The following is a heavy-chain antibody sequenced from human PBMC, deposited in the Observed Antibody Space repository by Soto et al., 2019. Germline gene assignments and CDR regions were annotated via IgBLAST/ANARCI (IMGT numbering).Heavy chain of an antibody. J-gene: IGHJ6*02. Sequence: ASVKVSCKASGYTFTSYYMHWVRRAPGQGLEWMGIINPSGGSTSYAQKFQGRVTMTRDTSTSTVYMELSSLRSEDTAVYYCARERYYDILTGYYNRGYYYYYGMDVWGQGTTVTVSS. CDR1: GYTFTSYY. CDR3: ARERYYDILTGYYNRGYYYYYGMDV. CDR2: INPSGGST. V-gene: IGHV1-46*01. D-gene: IGHD3-9*01.